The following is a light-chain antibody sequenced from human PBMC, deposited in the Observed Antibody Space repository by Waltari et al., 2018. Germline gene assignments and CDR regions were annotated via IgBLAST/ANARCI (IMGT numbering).Light chain of an antibody. V-gene: IGKV1-5*03. CDR3: QHYNTYSPMYT. CDR1: QSISTW. Sequence: DIQMTQSPSTLSASLGERVTITCRASQSISTWLAWYQQKPGKAPNLLIYKASILKSGVSSRFSGSGSGTEFTLTINTLQPDDFATYFCQHYNTYSPMYTFGQGTKLEIK. CDR2: KAS. J-gene: IGKJ2*01.